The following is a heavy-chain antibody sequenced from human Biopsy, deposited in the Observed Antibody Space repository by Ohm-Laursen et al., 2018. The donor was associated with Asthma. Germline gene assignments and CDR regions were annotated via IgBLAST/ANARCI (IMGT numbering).Heavy chain of an antibody. CDR2: HDHEEGGT. CDR3: VSDFPKDYVRYNFQF. V-gene: IGHV1-24*01. Sequence: ASVKVSCKISGYSLTDLSMHWVRQAPGQGLEWMGGHDHEEGGTVNARRFQGRVTMTEDTSTDTAYMELSSLSSDGTAVYYCVSDFPKDYVRYNFQFWGQGTLVTVSS. J-gene: IGHJ4*02. D-gene: IGHD4-17*01. CDR1: GYSLTDLS.